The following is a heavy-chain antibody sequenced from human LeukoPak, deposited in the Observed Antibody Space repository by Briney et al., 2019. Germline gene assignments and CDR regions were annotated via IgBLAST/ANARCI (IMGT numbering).Heavy chain of an antibody. J-gene: IGHJ4*02. CDR2: IYYSGST. Sequence: PSQTLSLTCTVSGGSISSYYWSWIRQPPGKGLEWIGYIYYSGSTNYNPSLKSRVTISVDTSKNQFSLKLSSVTAADTAVYYCAAIAVAPPGLITPFDYWGQGTLVTVSS. CDR1: GGSISSYY. D-gene: IGHD6-19*01. V-gene: IGHV4-59*01. CDR3: AAIAVAPPGLITPFDY.